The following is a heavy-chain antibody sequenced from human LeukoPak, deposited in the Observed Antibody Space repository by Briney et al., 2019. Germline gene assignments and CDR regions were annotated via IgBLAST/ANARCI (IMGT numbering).Heavy chain of an antibody. CDR1: GGTFSSYA. CDR2: IIPILGIA. V-gene: IGHV1-69*04. D-gene: IGHD1-26*01. J-gene: IGHJ4*02. CDR3: AREGVGATTHCFDY. Sequence: ASVKVSCKASGGTFSSYAISWVRQAPGQGLEWMGRIIPILGIANYAQKFQGRVTITADKSTSTAYMELSSLRSEDTAVYYCAREGVGATTHCFDYWGQGTLVTVSS.